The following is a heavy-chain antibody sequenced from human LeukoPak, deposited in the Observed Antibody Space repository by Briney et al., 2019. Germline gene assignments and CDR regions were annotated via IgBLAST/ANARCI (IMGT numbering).Heavy chain of an antibody. J-gene: IGHJ6*03. CDR2: IRYDGSNK. Sequence: GGSLRLSWAASGFTFGSYGMHWVRQAPGKGLEWVAFIRYDGSNKYYADSVKGRFTISRDNSKNTLYLQMNSLRAEDTAVYYCAKYAADSRGGYYYYMDVWGKGTTVTVSS. CDR1: GFTFGSYG. CDR3: AKYAADSRGGYYYYMDV. D-gene: IGHD3-10*01. V-gene: IGHV3-30*02.